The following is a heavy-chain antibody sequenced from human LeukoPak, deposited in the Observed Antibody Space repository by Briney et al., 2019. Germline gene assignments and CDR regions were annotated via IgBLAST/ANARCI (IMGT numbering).Heavy chain of an antibody. V-gene: IGHV1-46*01. J-gene: IGHJ6*02. CDR3: ARPNCSSTSCYTPMHYGMDV. Sequence: ASVKVSCKASGGTFTSYYMHWVRQAPGKVLEWMGIINPSGGSTSYAQKFQGRVTMTRDTSTSTVYMELSSLRSEDTAVYYCARPNCSSTSCYTPMHYGMDVWGQGTTVTVSS. CDR2: INPSGGST. CDR1: GGTFTSYY. D-gene: IGHD2-2*01.